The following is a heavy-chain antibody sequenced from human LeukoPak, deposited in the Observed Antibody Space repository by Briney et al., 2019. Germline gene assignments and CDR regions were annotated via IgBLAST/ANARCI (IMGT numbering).Heavy chain of an antibody. D-gene: IGHD6-13*01. Sequence: ASVKVSCKASGYTFTGYYMHWVRQALGQGLEWMGWINPNSGGTNYAQKFQGRVTMTRDTSISTAYMELSRLRSDDTAVYYCATQAAALGYYYYMDVWGKGTTVTVSS. CDR3: ATQAAALGYYYYMDV. CDR1: GYTFTGYY. J-gene: IGHJ6*03. CDR2: INPNSGGT. V-gene: IGHV1-2*02.